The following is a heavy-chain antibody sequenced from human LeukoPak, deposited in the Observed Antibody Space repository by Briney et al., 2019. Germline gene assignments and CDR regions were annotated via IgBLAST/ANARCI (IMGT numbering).Heavy chain of an antibody. V-gene: IGHV3-74*01. J-gene: IGHJ2*01. Sequence: PGGSLRLSWEASGFTFSDYRMHWVRQAPGKGLVWVSHTNSDGSSTSYADSVKGRFTISRDNAKNTLYLQMNSLRAEDTAVYYCARVMYYYDSSGYYHYWYFDLWGRGTLVTVSS. CDR2: TNSDGSST. CDR3: ARVMYYYDSSGYYHYWYFDL. D-gene: IGHD3-22*01. CDR1: GFTFSDYR.